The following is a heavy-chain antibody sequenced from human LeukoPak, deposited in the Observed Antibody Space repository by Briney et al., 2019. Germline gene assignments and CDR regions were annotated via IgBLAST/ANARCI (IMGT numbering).Heavy chain of an antibody. D-gene: IGHD6-13*01. CDR2: ISSSSSYI. CDR3: ARDLEQQLVPPNWFDP. CDR1: GFTFSSYS. J-gene: IGHJ5*02. Sequence: GGSLRLSCAASGFTFSSYSMNWVRQAPGKGLEWVSSISSSSSYIYYADSVKGRFTISRDNAKNSLYLQMNSLRAEDTAVYYCARDLEQQLVPPNWFDPWGQGTLVTVSS. V-gene: IGHV3-21*01.